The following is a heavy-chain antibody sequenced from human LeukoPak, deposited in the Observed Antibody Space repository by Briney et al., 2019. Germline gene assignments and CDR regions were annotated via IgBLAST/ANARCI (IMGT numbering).Heavy chain of an antibody. V-gene: IGHV3-30*02. Sequence: GGSLRLSCAASGVTISSYGMHWVRQAPGKGPEWVAFIRYDGTNKYYADSVKGRFTISRDNSKNTLYLQMNSLRAEDTAVYYCAKDREYQLLSYAFDIWGQGTMLTVSS. CDR3: AKDREYQLLSYAFDI. CDR2: IRYDGTNK. D-gene: IGHD2-2*01. CDR1: GVTISSYG. J-gene: IGHJ3*02.